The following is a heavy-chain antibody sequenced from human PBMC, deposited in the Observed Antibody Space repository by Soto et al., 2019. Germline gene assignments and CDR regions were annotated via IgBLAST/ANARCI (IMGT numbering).Heavy chain of an antibody. CDR1: GFTFSSYA. Sequence: EVQLLESGGGLVQPGGSLRLSCAASGFTFSSYAMSWVRQAPGKGLEWVSAISGSGGSTYYADSVKGRFTISRDNSKNTLYLQMYSLRAEDTAVYYSAKPIYDFYYYYGMDVWGQGTTVTVSS. D-gene: IGHD3-3*01. J-gene: IGHJ6*02. CDR3: AKPIYDFYYYYGMDV. CDR2: ISGSGGST. V-gene: IGHV3-23*01.